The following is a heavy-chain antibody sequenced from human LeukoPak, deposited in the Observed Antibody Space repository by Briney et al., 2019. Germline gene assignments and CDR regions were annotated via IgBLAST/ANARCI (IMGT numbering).Heavy chain of an antibody. V-gene: IGHV3-23*01. CDR2: FSGSGSST. D-gene: IGHD1-26*01. CDR3: ARGADFFGGSYPFDY. CDR1: GFTFSSYA. J-gene: IGHJ4*02. Sequence: GGSLRLSCAASGFTFSSYAMSWVRQAPGKGLEWVSAFSGSGSSTYYADSVKGRFTISRDNSKNTLYLQMNSLRAEDTAVYYCARGADFFGGSYPFDYWGQGTLVTVSS.